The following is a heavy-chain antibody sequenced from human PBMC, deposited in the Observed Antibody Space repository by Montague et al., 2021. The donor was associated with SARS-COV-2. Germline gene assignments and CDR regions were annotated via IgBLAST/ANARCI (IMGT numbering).Heavy chain of an antibody. CDR1: GFTFSTYW. J-gene: IGHJ4*02. Sequence: SLRLSRAASGFTFSTYWMSWVRQAPGKGLEWVADMKQDGSEKYYVDSVKGRFTISRDNAKSLLYLEMNSLRAEDTADYYCARDEGSHSIYYYDSSGYYVYWGQGTPVTVSS. CDR3: ARDEGSHSIYYYDSSGYYVY. V-gene: IGHV3-7*03. D-gene: IGHD3-22*01. CDR2: MKQDGSEK.